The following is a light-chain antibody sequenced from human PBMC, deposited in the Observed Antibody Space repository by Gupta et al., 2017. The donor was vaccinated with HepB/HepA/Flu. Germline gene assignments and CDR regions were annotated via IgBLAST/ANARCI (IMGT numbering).Light chain of an antibody. Sequence: DIQMTQSPSTLSASVGDRVTITCRASQSISNWLAWYQQKAGKAPKLLIYKASSLESGVPSRFSGSGSGTEFTLTSSSRQPDDFATYYCQQYNSQGTFGQGTKVEIK. CDR1: QSISNW. J-gene: IGKJ1*01. CDR2: KAS. V-gene: IGKV1-5*03. CDR3: QQYNSQGT.